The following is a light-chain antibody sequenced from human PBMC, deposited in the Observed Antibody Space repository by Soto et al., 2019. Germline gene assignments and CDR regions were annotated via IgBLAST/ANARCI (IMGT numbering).Light chain of an antibody. CDR2: VAS. J-gene: IGKJ4*01. Sequence: EIVMTQSPATLSVSPGERATLSCRASQSVSSNLAWYQQKPGQTPKLLIYVASTMATGIPARFSGSGSGTEFTLTISSLQSADFAVYYCQQYNVWPLTFGGGTKVEFK. V-gene: IGKV3-15*01. CDR1: QSVSSN. CDR3: QQYNVWPLT.